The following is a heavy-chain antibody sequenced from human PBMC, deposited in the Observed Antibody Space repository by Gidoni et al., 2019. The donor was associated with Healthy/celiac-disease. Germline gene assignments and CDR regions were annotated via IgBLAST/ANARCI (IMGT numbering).Heavy chain of an antibody. CDR3: ARGRPIFGVALFH. D-gene: IGHD3-3*01. Sequence: QLQESGPGLVTPSQTLSLTCTVSGGSISSGGYYWSWIRQHPGKGLEWIGYIYYSGSTYYNPSLKSRVTISVDTSKNQFSLKLSSVTAADTAVYYCARGRPIFGVALFHWGQGTLVTVSS. CDR2: IYYSGST. V-gene: IGHV4-31*03. CDR1: GGSISSGGYY. J-gene: IGHJ4*02.